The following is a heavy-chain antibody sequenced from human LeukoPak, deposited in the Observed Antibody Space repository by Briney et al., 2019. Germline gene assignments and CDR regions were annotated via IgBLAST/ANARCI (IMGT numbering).Heavy chain of an antibody. CDR2: IHYSGST. CDR1: GGSISSGGYY. D-gene: IGHD6-13*01. CDR3: VRGLDSSSYVDS. V-gene: IGHV4-30-4*08. Sequence: SETLSLTCTVSGGSISSGGYYWSWIRQHPGKGLEWIGYIHYSGSTYYNPSLKSRLTISVDTSKNQFSLKLSSVTAADTAVYYCVRGLDSSSYVDSWGQGTLVTVSS. J-gene: IGHJ4*02.